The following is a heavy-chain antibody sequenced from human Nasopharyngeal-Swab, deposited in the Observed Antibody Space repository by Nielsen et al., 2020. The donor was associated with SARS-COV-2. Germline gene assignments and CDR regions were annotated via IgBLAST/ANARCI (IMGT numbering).Heavy chain of an antibody. CDR2: IGGSGGGT. D-gene: IGHD5-24*01. J-gene: IGHJ1*01. V-gene: IGHV3-23*01. CDR1: GFTFSSYA. Sequence: GESLKISCAASGFTFSSYAMTWVRQAPGKGLEWVSAIGGSGGGTYYADSVRGRFTISRDNSKNTLYLRMNSLRAEDTAVYYCARGVETIHHWGQGSLVTVSS. CDR3: ARGVETIHH.